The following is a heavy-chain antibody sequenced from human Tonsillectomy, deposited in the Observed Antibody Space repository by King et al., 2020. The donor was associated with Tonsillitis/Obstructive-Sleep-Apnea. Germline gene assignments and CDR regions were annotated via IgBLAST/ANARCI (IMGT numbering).Heavy chain of an antibody. V-gene: IGHV5-10-1*01. CDR1: GYSFASSW. Sequence: QLVQSGAEVKKPGESLRISCKGSGYSFASSWINWVRQMPGKGLDWMGRIDPGDSYTNYSPSFQGHVTISPDKSIRTASLQWSSLKASDTAMYSCAVSTEVVSATPVAFDIWGQGTMVTVSS. CDR3: AVSTEVVSATPVAFDI. CDR2: IDPGDSYT. D-gene: IGHD2-15*01. J-gene: IGHJ3*02.